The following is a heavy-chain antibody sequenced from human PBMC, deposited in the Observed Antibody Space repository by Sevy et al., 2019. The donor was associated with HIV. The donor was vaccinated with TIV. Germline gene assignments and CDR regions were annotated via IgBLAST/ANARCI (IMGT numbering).Heavy chain of an antibody. J-gene: IGHJ5*02. Sequence: ASVKVSCKASGGTFSSYAISWVRQAPGQGLEWMGGIIPIFGTANYAQKFQGRVTITADQSTSTAIMELSSLRSEDTVEYYCTRHPHTPTPAHILLGWRSYYTFDPWGQETLVTVSS. V-gene: IGHV1-69*13. CDR1: GGTFSSYA. CDR3: TRHPHTPTPAHILLGWRSYYTFDP. D-gene: IGHD3-10*01. CDR2: IIPIFGTA.